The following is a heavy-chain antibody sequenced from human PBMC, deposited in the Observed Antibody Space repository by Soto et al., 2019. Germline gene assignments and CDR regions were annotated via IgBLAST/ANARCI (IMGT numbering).Heavy chain of an antibody. CDR2: ILHTGGT. Sequence: SETLSLTCAVSGGSISGGGFPWSWIRQPPGKGLEWIGYILHTGGTQYNPSLKSRVSMSVDKSKNQFSLHLTSVTAADTAVYYCARLQFGEGFDYWGQGALVTVSS. V-gene: IGHV4-30-2*01. CDR3: ARLQFGEGFDY. CDR1: GGSISGGGFP. D-gene: IGHD3-10*01. J-gene: IGHJ4*02.